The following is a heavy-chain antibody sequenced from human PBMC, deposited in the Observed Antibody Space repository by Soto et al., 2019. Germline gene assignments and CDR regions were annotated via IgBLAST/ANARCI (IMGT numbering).Heavy chain of an antibody. Sequence: PLETLSLTRAVFGGSFRGYYWSWVRQAPGKGRGGVGEINHSGRTDYNPALKSRVTLSVDMSENQFSLKLSSVTAPDTAVYYCARDNVLLWFGELFFDPWGQGTLVTVSS. CDR3: ARDNVLLWFGELFFDP. D-gene: IGHD3-10*01. CDR2: INHSGRT. V-gene: IGHV4-34*01. J-gene: IGHJ5*02. CDR1: GGSFRGYY.